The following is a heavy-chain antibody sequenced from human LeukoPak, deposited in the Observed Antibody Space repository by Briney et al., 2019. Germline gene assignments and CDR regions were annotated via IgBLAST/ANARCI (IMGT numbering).Heavy chain of an antibody. CDR1: GFTLSSYA. V-gene: IGHV3-21*01. CDR3: VTDYGGSSGAFDI. D-gene: IGHD4-23*01. CDR2: ISSSSSDI. J-gene: IGHJ3*02. Sequence: GGSLRLSCTGSGFTLSSYAMNWVRRAPGQGLEWVSSISSSSSDIYYTDSVKGRFTISRDNAKNSLYLQMNSLRAEDTAAYYCVTDYGGSSGAFDIWGQGTMVTVSS.